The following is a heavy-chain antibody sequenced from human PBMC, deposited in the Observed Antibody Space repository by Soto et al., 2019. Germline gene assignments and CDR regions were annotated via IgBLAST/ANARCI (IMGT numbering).Heavy chain of an antibody. CDR2: INHSGST. CDR1: GGSISSSSYY. CDR3: ARGTETQIYCSGGSCYSWFDP. Sequence: PSETLSLTCTVSGGSISSSSYYWGWIRQPPGKGLEWIGEINHSGSTNYNPSLKSRVTISVDTSNNQFSLKLSSVTAADTAVYYCARGTETQIYCSGGSCYSWFDPWGQGTLVTVSS. V-gene: IGHV4-39*07. D-gene: IGHD2-15*01. J-gene: IGHJ5*02.